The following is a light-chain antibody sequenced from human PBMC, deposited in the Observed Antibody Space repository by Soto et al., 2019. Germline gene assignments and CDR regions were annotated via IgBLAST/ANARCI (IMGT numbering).Light chain of an antibody. Sequence: SVLTQPPSVSGAPGQRVTISCTGSSSNIGAGYDVHWYQQLPGTAPKLLIYGNSNRPSGVPDRFSGSKSGTSASLAITGLQAEDEADYYCQSYDSSPGVVFGGGTKVTVL. CDR1: SSNIGAGYD. CDR2: GNS. CDR3: QSYDSSPGVV. V-gene: IGLV1-40*01. J-gene: IGLJ2*01.